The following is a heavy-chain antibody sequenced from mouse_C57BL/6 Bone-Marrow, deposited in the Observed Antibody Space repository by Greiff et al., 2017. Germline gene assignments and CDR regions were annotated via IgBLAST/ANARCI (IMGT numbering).Heavy chain of an antibody. CDR2: IHPSDSDT. J-gene: IGHJ3*01. V-gene: IGHV1-74*01. CDR3: ATGYGNYASLFAY. CDR1: GYTFTSYW. Sequence: QVQLQQPGAELVKPGASVKVSCKASGYTFTSYWLHWVKQRPGQGLEWIGRIHPSDSDTNYKQKFKGKATLTVDKSSSTAYLQLSSLKSEDTAVYSCATGYGNYASLFAYWGQGTLVT. D-gene: IGHD2-1*01.